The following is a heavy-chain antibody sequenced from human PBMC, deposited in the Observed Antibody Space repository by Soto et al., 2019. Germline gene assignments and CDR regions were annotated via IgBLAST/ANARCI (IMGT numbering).Heavy chain of an antibody. V-gene: IGHV1-18*01. Sequence: ASVKVSCKTSGYTFTSFGISWVRQAPGQGLDWMGWISAYSGDTNYAKKTQHRVTMTTDTSASTGYMELRSLRSDDTAVYYCARGKDFGVVIPSKTNWFDPWGQGTLVTVSS. CDR2: ISAYSGDT. D-gene: IGHD3-3*01. J-gene: IGHJ5*02. CDR1: GYTFTSFG. CDR3: ARGKDFGVVIPSKTNWFDP.